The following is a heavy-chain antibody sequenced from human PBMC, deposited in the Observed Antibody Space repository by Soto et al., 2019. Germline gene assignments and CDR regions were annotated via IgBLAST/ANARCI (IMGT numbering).Heavy chain of an antibody. CDR3: AKDYYGDYPNYYGMDV. J-gene: IGHJ6*02. CDR2: ISYDGSNK. Sequence: VAEISYDGSNKYYADSVKGRITISRDNSKNTLYLQMNSLRAEDTAVYYCAKDYYGDYPNYYGMDVWGQGTTLTVSS. V-gene: IGHV3-30*18. D-gene: IGHD4-17*01.